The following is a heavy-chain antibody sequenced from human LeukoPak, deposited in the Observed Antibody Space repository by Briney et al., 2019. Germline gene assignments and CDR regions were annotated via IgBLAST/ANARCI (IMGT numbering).Heavy chain of an antibody. V-gene: IGHV1-2*02. CDR1: GYTFTGYY. D-gene: IGHD1-26*01. CDR2: INPNSGGT. J-gene: IGHJ4*02. CDR3: ARAGSYQSIFDY. Sequence: ASVKVSCKASGYTFTGYYMHWVRQAPGQGLEWMGWINPNSGGTNYAQKFQGRVTMTRDTSISTAYMELSRLRSDDAAVYYCARAGSYQSIFDYWGQGTLVTVSS.